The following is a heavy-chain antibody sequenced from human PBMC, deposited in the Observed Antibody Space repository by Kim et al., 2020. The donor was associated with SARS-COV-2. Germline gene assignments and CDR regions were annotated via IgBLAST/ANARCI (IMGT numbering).Heavy chain of an antibody. D-gene: IGHD3-3*01. CDR1: GFTFSSYA. J-gene: IGHJ5*02. V-gene: IGHV3-23*01. CDR2: ISGSGGST. CDR3: AKDRVLSGYYHSGCGWFDP. Sequence: GGSLRLSCAASGFTFSSYAMSWVRQAPGKGLEWVSAISGSGGSTYYADSVKGRFTISRDNSKNTLYLQMNSLRAEDTAVYYCAKDRVLSGYYHSGCGWFDPWGQGTLVTVSS.